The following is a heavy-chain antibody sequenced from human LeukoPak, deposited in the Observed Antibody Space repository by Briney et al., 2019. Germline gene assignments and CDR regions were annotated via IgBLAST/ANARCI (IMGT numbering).Heavy chain of an antibody. D-gene: IGHD3-3*01. J-gene: IGHJ3*02. CDR1: GYTFTGYY. V-gene: IGHV1-2*06. Sequence: ASVQVSCKASGYTFTGYYMHWVRQAPGQGLEWMGRINPNSGGTNYAQKFQGRVTMTRDTSISTAYMELSRLRSDDTAVYYCARVSADFWSGYSGRDAFDIWGQGTMVTVSS. CDR2: INPNSGGT. CDR3: ARVSADFWSGYSGRDAFDI.